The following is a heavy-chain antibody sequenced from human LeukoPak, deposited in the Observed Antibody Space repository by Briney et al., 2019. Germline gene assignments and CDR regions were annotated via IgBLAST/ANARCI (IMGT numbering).Heavy chain of an antibody. Sequence: GGSLRLSCAASGFAFSSYTMNWVRQAPGKGLEWVSSISSSSGYIYYADSVKGRFTVSRDNAKNSLYLQMNGLRADDTAVYYCARVGQQLVLAEYFHHWGQGTLVTVSS. V-gene: IGHV3-21*01. J-gene: IGHJ1*01. D-gene: IGHD6-13*01. CDR1: GFAFSSYT. CDR3: ARVGQQLVLAEYFHH. CDR2: ISSSSGYI.